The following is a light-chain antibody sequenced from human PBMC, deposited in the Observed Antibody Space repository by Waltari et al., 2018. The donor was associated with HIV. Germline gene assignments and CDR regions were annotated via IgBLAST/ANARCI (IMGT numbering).Light chain of an antibody. Sequence: QSALTQPPSASGSPGQSVTISCTGISSDVGDYNYVSWYQQHPGKAPQLMIYEVNKRPAGVPDRFSGSKSGNTASLTVSGLQAEDEADYYCSSYVGSNRVFGGGTQLTVL. CDR2: EVN. J-gene: IGLJ3*02. CDR1: SSDVGDYNY. V-gene: IGLV2-8*01. CDR3: SSYVGSNRV.